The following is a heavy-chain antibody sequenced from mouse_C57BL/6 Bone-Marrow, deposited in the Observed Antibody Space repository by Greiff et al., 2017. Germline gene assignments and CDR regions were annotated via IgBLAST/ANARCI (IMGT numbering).Heavy chain of an antibody. CDR2: IHPNSGST. CDR3: ASLTGTGYFDY. CDR1: GYTFTSYW. V-gene: IGHV1-64*01. D-gene: IGHD4-1*01. Sequence: QVQLQQPGAELVKPGASVKLSCKASGYTFTSYWMHWVKQRPGQGLAWIGMIHPNSGSTNYNEKFKSKATLTVDKSSSTAYMQLSSLTSEDSAVYYCASLTGTGYFDYWGQGTTLTVAS. J-gene: IGHJ2*01.